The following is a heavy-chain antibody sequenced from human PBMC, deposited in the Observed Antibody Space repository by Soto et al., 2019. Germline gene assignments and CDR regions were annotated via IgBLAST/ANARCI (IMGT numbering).Heavy chain of an antibody. J-gene: IGHJ6*02. CDR1: GGAVKSGSYS. CDR2: IYYSGST. CDR3: ARAFSSSWNYYYYGMDV. V-gene: IGHV4-39*01. D-gene: IGHD6-13*01. Sequence: GTLSLTSADYGGAVKSGSYSWSWIRQPPGKGLEWIGSIYYSGSTYYNPSLKSRVTISVDTSKNQFSLKLSSVTAADTAVYYCARAFSSSWNYYYYGMDVWGQGTTVTVSS.